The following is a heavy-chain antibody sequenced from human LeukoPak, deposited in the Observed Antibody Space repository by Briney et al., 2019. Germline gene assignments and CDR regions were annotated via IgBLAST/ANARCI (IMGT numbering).Heavy chain of an antibody. D-gene: IGHD3-3*01. J-gene: IGHJ5*02. CDR3: ARVPGVYFDFSIGFGSGWFDP. V-gene: IGHV4-38-2*02. Sequence: SETLSLTCFVSGYPINIDYSWGWIRQSPGKGLEWIGVISPKGITYYNPSLRGRVSISPDTSKNQFSLSLSSMTATDTAMYYCARVPGVYFDFSIGFGSGWFDPWARESWSPSPQ. CDR1: GYPINIDYS. CDR2: ISPKGIT.